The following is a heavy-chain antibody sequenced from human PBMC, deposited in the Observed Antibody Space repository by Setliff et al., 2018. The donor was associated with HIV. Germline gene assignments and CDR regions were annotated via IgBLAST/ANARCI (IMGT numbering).Heavy chain of an antibody. D-gene: IGHD3-22*01. CDR3: AKGGYYDSTGYYYYYFYYLDE. V-gene: IGHV1-69*13. CDR2: VIPIFGTA. J-gene: IGHJ6*03. CDR1: GYTLTNYG. Sequence: VKVSCKASGYTLTNYGISWVRQAPGQGLEWMGGVIPIFGTANYAQKFQGRVTITADESTSTAYMELSSLRSEDTAVYYCAKGGYYDSTGYYYYYFYYLDEWGKGTTVTVSS.